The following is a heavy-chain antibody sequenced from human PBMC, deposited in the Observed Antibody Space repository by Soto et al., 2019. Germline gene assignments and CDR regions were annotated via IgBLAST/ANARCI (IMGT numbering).Heavy chain of an antibody. D-gene: IGHD2-2*02. CDR3: ARSWGVYCSSTSCYRPWSAP. V-gene: IGHV3-48*03. CDR2: ISSSASTI. J-gene: IGHJ5*02. Sequence: QPGGYLRLSCAASGFTFSSYEMNWVRQAPGKWLEWVSSISSSASTIYYADSVKGRFTISRDNAKNSMYLQMNSLRAEDTAVYYCARSWGVYCSSTSCYRPWSAPWGQGTLV. CDR1: GFTFSSYE.